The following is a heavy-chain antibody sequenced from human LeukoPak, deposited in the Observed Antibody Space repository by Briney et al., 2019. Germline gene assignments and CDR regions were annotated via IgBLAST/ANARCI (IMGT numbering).Heavy chain of an antibody. Sequence: HPGGSLRLSCAASGFTFSDYNIYWVHQAPGKGLEWVSYISSSGSTLYYADPVKGRFTISRDNAKNSLYLQMNSLRDEDTAVYYCARGNYGDFFPPRPGYYFDYWGQGTLVTVSS. CDR1: GFTFSDYN. CDR2: ISSSGSTL. J-gene: IGHJ4*02. D-gene: IGHD4-17*01. CDR3: ARGNYGDFFPPRPGYYFDY. V-gene: IGHV3-48*02.